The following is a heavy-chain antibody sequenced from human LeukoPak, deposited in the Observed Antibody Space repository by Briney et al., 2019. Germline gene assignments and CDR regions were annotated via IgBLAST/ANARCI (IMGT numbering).Heavy chain of an antibody. J-gene: IGHJ4*02. V-gene: IGHV4-34*01. Sequence: SETLSLTCAVYGGSFSGYYWSWIRQPPGKGLEWIGEINHSGSTNYTSSLTTRVTISVDTSKNQFSLKLSSVTAADTAVYYCARVYYYDSSGYDYWGQGTLVTVSS. CDR2: INHSGST. CDR1: GGSFSGYY. CDR3: ARVYYYDSSGYDY. D-gene: IGHD3-22*01.